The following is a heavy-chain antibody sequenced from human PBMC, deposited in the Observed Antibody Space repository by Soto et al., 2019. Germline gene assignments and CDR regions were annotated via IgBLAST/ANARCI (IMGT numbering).Heavy chain of an antibody. J-gene: IGHJ5*02. D-gene: IGHD2-2*01. V-gene: IGHV3-7*03. Sequence: GGSLRLSCAASEFTFSSYWMSWVRQAPGKGLEWVANIKQDGSEKYYVDSVKGRFTISRDNAKNSLYLQMNSLRVEDTAVYYCARRPIVVAPAAENWFDPWGQGTLVTVSS. CDR1: EFTFSSYW. CDR3: ARRPIVVAPAAENWFDP. CDR2: IKQDGSEK.